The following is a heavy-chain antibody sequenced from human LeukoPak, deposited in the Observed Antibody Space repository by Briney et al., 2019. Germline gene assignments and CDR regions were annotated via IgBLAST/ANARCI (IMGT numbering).Heavy chain of an antibody. J-gene: IGHJ6*03. CDR2: VRSSGDNT. Sequence: PGGSLRLSCAASGFTFSSHAMSWVRQAPGEGLEGVSAVRSSGDNTYYADSVKGRFTISRDNSKHTLYLHMSSLRAEDTAVYYCACTAYYYYYLDVWGKGTTVTVSS. CDR3: ACTAYYYYYLDV. V-gene: IGHV3-23*01. CDR1: GFTFSSHA. D-gene: IGHD5-18*01.